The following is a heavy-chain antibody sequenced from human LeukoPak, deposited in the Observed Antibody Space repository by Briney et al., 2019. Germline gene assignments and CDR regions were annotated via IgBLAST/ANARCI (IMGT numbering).Heavy chain of an antibody. Sequence: GESLKISCKISGYRLTDNWIGWVRQVPGKGLEWMGLIYPGDSDTRYSPSFQGQVTFSVDMSISTAYLQLSGLRASDTAIYYCVRFGLTSSLDYWGQGTLVTISS. J-gene: IGHJ4*02. V-gene: IGHV5-51*01. CDR2: IYPGDSDT. CDR3: VRFGLTSSLDY. CDR1: GYRLTDNW. D-gene: IGHD6-13*01.